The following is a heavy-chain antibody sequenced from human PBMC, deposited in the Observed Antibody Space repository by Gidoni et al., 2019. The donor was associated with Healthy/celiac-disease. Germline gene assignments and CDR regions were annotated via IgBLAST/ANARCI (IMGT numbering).Heavy chain of an antibody. CDR2: INHSGST. CDR1: GGPFRGYY. J-gene: IGHJ4*02. V-gene: IGHV4-34*01. Sequence: QVQLQQWSAGQVKPSETLSLTCAVYGGPFRGYYWSWIRQPPGQGLEWNGEINHSGSTHYNPSLKSRVTISVDTSKNQFSLKLSSVTAADTAVYYCAIGDSSGYIDYWGQGTLVTVSS. CDR3: AIGDSSGYIDY. D-gene: IGHD3-22*01.